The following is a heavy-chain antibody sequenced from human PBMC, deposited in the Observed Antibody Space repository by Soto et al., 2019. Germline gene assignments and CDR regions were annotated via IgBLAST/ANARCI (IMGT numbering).Heavy chain of an antibody. D-gene: IGHD3-10*01. Sequence: QITLKESGPTLVKPTQTLTLTCTFSGFSLSTSGVAVGWIRQPPGKALEWLALIYWDDDRRYSSFLKSRLTITKDPSKNQVVLIMTNMDPVDTATYYCTHMRSYYGSGRHAFDIWGQGTMVTVSS. CDR3: THMRSYYGSGRHAFDI. V-gene: IGHV2-5*02. CDR1: GFSLSTSGVA. J-gene: IGHJ3*02. CDR2: IYWDDDR.